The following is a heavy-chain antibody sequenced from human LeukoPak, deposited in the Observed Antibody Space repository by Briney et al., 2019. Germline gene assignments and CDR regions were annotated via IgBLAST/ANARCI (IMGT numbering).Heavy chain of an antibody. Sequence: GGSLRLSCAASGFTFSSYSMNWVRQAPGKGLEWVSSISSSSSYIYYADSVKGRFTISRDNAKNSLYLQMNSLRAEDTAVYYCARDRLPAAYYYYGMDVWGQGTTVTVSS. CDR3: ARDRLPAAYYYYGMDV. D-gene: IGHD2-2*01. V-gene: IGHV3-21*01. CDR2: ISSSSSYI. J-gene: IGHJ6*02. CDR1: GFTFSSYS.